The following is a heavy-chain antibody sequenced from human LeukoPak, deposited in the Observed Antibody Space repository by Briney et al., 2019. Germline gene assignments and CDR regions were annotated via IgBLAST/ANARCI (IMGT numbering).Heavy chain of an antibody. Sequence: SETLSLTCTVSGGTMSSSSYYWGWIRQSPGKGLEWIANIYYSGTTYYNPSLKSRVTISVDTSKNQFSLKLSSVTAADTAVYYCARRRYRDYFDYWGQGTLVTVSS. J-gene: IGHJ4*02. CDR3: ARRRYRDYFDY. V-gene: IGHV4-39*01. CDR2: IYYSGTT. D-gene: IGHD1-26*01. CDR1: GGTMSSSSYY.